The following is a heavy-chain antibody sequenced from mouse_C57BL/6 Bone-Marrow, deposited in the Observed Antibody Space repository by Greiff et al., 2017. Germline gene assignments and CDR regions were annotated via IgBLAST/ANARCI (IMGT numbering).Heavy chain of an antibody. J-gene: IGHJ1*03. D-gene: IGHD1-1*01. CDR1: GYTFTSYD. Sequence: QVQLQQSGPELVKPGASVKLSCKASGYTFTSYDINWVKQRPGQGLEWIGWIYPRDGCTKYNAKFKGKATLTVDTSSSTAYMELHSQISGNYAFYYCAILEFVGSSGDWYFDIWGTGTTVTVSS. CDR2: IYPRDGCT. CDR3: AILEFVGSSGDWYFDI. V-gene: IGHV1-85*01.